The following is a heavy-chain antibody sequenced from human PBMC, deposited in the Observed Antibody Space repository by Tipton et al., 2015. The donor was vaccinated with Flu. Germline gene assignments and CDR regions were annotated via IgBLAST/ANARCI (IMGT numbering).Heavy chain of an antibody. V-gene: IGHV4-59*01. J-gene: IGHJ4*02. Sequence: LSLTCSVSGGSISSNYWSWLRQPPGKGLEWIGYIYSIGNTNYNPSLESRVTITVDTAKNQFSLKLRSVTAADTAVYYCAKGDSLFEHWGQGTLVTVSS. CDR3: AKGDSLFEH. CDR1: GGSISSNY. CDR2: IYSIGNT. D-gene: IGHD2-15*01.